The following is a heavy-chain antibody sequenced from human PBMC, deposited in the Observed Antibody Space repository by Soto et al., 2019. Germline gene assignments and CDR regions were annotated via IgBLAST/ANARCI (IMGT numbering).Heavy chain of an antibody. D-gene: IGHD1-1*01. CDR2: ISENAST. Sequence: QVQLQQWGAGLVKPSETLSLSCAVYGQSFSGHSWAWIRQPPGKGLERIGEISENASTYYNPSLKRRVSISTDTSKNQFSLKVNSVTAADTAAYFCARGSGIVALPGELEDVNYDFWGQGTLVNVSS. V-gene: IGHV4-34*01. CDR1: GQSFSGHS. CDR3: ARGSGIVALPGELEDVNYDF. J-gene: IGHJ4*02.